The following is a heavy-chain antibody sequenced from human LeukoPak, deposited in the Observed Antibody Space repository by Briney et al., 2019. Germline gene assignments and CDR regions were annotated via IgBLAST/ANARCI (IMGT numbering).Heavy chain of an antibody. J-gene: IGHJ3*02. Sequence: GTSLRLSCEASGFAFSSYGMPWVRQAPGKGLEWVALIWYEGNTKKYADSVKGRITISRDNSKNTLYLEMNSLRAEDTAVYYCARGWGSSVYASAFDIWGQGTMVTISS. D-gene: IGHD3-22*01. CDR3: ARGWGSSVYASAFDI. CDR1: GFAFSSYG. CDR2: IWYEGNTK. V-gene: IGHV3-33*01.